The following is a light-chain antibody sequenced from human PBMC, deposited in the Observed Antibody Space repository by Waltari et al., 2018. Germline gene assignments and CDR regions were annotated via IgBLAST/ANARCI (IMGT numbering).Light chain of an antibody. Sequence: QSALTQPASVSGSPGQSITISCTGTSSDVGFYNLVSWYQQHPDKAPKLMVYEVIARPSWVSTRFSGSKSGNTASLTISGLQAEDEADYYCCSYAGRNIWVFGGGTKVTVL. J-gene: IGLJ3*02. CDR1: SSDVGFYNL. CDR2: EVI. CDR3: CSYAGRNIWV. V-gene: IGLV2-23*02.